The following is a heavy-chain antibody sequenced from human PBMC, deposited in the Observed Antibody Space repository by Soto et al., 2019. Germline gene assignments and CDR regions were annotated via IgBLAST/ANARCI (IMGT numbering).Heavy chain of an antibody. J-gene: IGHJ4*02. Sequence: PSETLSLTCAVSGGSISSSNWWSWVRQPPGKGLEWIGEIYHSGSTNYSPSLKSRVTISVDKSKNQFSLKLSSVTAADTAVYYCARGEQQLTPYYFDYWGQGTLVTVSS. CDR2: IYHSGST. CDR3: ARGEQQLTPYYFDY. CDR1: GGSISSSNW. V-gene: IGHV4-4*02. D-gene: IGHD6-13*01.